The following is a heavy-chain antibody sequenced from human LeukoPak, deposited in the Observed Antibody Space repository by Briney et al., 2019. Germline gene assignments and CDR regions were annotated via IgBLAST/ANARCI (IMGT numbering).Heavy chain of an antibody. J-gene: IGHJ4*02. CDR2: ISSSGSYI. V-gene: IGHV3-21*01. CDR3: ARDGYYYDSSGLFDY. Sequence: GGSLRLSCAASGFTFSSYSMNWVRQAPGKGLEWVSSISSSGSYIYYADSVKGRFTISRDNAKDSLYLQMNSLRAEDTAVYYCARDGYYYDSSGLFDYWGQGTLVTVSS. CDR1: GFTFSSYS. D-gene: IGHD3-22*01.